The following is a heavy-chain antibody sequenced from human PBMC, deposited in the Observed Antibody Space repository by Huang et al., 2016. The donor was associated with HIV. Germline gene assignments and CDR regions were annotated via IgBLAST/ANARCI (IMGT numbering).Heavy chain of an antibody. Sequence: QLQLQESGPGLVKPSETLSLTCTVSGGSIRSDNYYWGWIRQPPGKGLEWIGSIYYSGSTYYNPSLKSRFTITVDTSKNQFSLKMRSVTAADTAVYYCARLPGSITMIRGVITDPYWGQGTLVTVSS. D-gene: IGHD3-10*01. CDR2: IYYSGST. CDR1: GGSIRSDNYY. J-gene: IGHJ4*02. V-gene: IGHV4-39*01. CDR3: ARLPGSITMIRGVITDPY.